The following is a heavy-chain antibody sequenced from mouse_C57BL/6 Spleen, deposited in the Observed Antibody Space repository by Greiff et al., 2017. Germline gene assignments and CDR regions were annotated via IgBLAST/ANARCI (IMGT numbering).Heavy chain of an antibody. CDR3: TRQSTGTAWFAY. J-gene: IGHJ3*01. CDR2: IHPNSGST. Sequence: QVQLQQPGAELVKPGASVKLSSKASGYTFTSYWMHWVKQRPGQGLEWIGMIHPNSGSTNYNEKFKSKATLTVDNSPSTAYKQLSSLTSEDSAVYYCTRQSTGTAWFAYWGQRTLVTGSA. CDR1: GYTFTSYW. V-gene: IGHV1-64*01. D-gene: IGHD4-1*02.